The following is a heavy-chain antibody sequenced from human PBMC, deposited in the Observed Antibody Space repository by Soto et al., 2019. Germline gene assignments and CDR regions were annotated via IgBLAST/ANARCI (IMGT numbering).Heavy chain of an antibody. CDR1: GFSLSNARMG. J-gene: IGHJ6*02. Sequence: GPTLVNPTETLTLTCTVSGFSLSNARMGVSWIRQPPGKALEWLAHIFSNDEKSYSTSLKSRLTTSKDTSKSQVVLTMTNMDPVDTATYYCARIRYVVVPAATGYYYYGMDVWGQGTTVTVSS. D-gene: IGHD2-2*01. CDR3: ARIRYVVVPAATGYYYYGMDV. CDR2: IFSNDEK. V-gene: IGHV2-26*01.